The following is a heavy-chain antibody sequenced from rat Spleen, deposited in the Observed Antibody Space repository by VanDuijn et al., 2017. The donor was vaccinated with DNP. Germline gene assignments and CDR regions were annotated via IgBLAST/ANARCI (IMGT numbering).Heavy chain of an antibody. V-gene: IGHV1-43*01. CDR3: ARPYFNNQGGFAY. Sequence: QVQLQQSGAELAKPGSSVKISCKASGYTFTTYYMSWIKQTAGQGLEYIGYLNPGSGGTNYNERFKGKATLTVDTSSSTAFMQLSGLTPDDSAVYYCARPYFNNQGGFAYWGQGTRVTVSS. D-gene: IGHD1-4*01. J-gene: IGHJ3*01. CDR2: LNPGSGGT. CDR1: GYTFTTYY.